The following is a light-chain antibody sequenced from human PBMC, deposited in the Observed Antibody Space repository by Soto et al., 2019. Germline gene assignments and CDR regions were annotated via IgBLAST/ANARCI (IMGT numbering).Light chain of an antibody. J-gene: IGKJ4*01. CDR1: QSVSSN. CDR3: QQYNKWPPLT. CDR2: DAS. V-gene: IGKV3-15*01. Sequence: EIVMTQSPATLSVSPGERATLSCRASQSVSSNLAWYQQKPGQAPRLLIYDASTRATGIPARFSGRGSGTEFTITISSLQSEDFAVYYCQQYNKWPPLTFGGGTKVEIK.